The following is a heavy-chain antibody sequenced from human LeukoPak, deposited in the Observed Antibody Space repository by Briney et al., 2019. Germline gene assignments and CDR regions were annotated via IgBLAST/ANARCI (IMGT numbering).Heavy chain of an antibody. CDR2: IFYTGST. V-gene: IGHV4-59*11. Sequence: SETLSLTCTVSGGSISTHYWSWIRQPPGKGLEWIGYIFYTGSTNYNPSLKSRVTISVDKSKNQFSLKLRSVTAADTAVYYCARAGAWQIDPWGQGTLVTVSS. J-gene: IGHJ5*02. CDR3: ARAGAWQIDP. D-gene: IGHD3-10*01. CDR1: GGSISTHY.